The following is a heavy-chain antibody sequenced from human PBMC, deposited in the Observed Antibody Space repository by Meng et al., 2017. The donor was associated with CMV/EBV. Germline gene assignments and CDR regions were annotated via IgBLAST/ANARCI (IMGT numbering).Heavy chain of an antibody. D-gene: IGHD3-3*01. J-gene: IGHJ6*02. CDR1: GGSISSRSYY. V-gene: IGHV4-39*07. Sequence: GSLRLSCTVSGGSISSRSYYWGWIRQPPGKGLEWIGSIYYSGSTNYNPSLKSRVTISVDTSKNQFSLKLSSVTAADTAVYYCASGGWSGYFPPYYYYYGMDVWGQGTTVTVSS. CDR2: IYYSGST. CDR3: ASGGWSGYFPPYYYYYGMDV.